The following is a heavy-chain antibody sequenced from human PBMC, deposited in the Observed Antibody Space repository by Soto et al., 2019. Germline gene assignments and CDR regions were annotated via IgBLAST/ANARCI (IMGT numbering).Heavy chain of an antibody. V-gene: IGHV3-15*07. CDR2: IKSKTDGGTT. D-gene: IGHD1-7*01. J-gene: IGHJ6*02. CDR3: MGARLELRNYYYYYGMDV. Sequence: GGSLRLSCAASGFTFSNAWMNWVRQAPGKGLEWVGRIKSKTDGGTTDYAAPVKGRFTISRDDSKNTLYLQMNSLKTEDTAVYYCMGARLELRNYYYYYGMDVWGQGTTVTVSS. CDR1: GFTFSNAW.